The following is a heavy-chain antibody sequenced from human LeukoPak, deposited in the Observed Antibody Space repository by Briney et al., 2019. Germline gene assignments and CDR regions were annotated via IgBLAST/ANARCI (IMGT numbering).Heavy chain of an antibody. CDR2: IKQDGSEK. CDR3: ARGRGIDY. V-gene: IGHV3-7*03. D-gene: IGHD3-10*01. CDR1: GFTFSSYA. Sequence: PGGSLRLSCAASGFTFSSYAMTWVRQAPGKRLEWVANIKQDGSEKYYVDSVKGRFTISRDNAQNSLYLQMSSLRAEDTAVYYCARGRGIDYWGQGTLVTVSS. J-gene: IGHJ4*02.